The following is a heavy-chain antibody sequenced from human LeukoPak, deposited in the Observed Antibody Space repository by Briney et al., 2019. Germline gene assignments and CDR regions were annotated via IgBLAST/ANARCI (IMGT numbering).Heavy chain of an antibody. CDR3: ARADYSSNWLGEDYYMDV. V-gene: IGHV4-61*02. D-gene: IGHD6-13*01. J-gene: IGHJ6*03. CDR1: GGSISSGNYY. CDR2: IYTSGGT. Sequence: PSETLSLTCTVSGGSISSGNYYWTWIRQPAGKGLEWIGRIYTSGGTKYNPSLKSRVTISVDTSKKQSSLKLSSVTAADTAVYYCARADYSSNWLGEDYYMDVWGKGTAVTISS.